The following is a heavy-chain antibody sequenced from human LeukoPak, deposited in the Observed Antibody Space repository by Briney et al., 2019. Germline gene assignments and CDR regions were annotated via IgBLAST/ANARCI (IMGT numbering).Heavy chain of an antibody. Sequence: SETLSLTCTVSGGSISSSAYHWGWIRQPPGKGLEWIGSIHYSGSTNYNPSLKSRVTISVDTSKNQFPLKLSSVTAADTAVYYCARSKTIAAARDVWGKGTTVTVSS. CDR3: ARSKTIAAARDV. CDR1: GGSISSSAYH. CDR2: IHYSGST. J-gene: IGHJ6*04. D-gene: IGHD6-13*01. V-gene: IGHV4-39*06.